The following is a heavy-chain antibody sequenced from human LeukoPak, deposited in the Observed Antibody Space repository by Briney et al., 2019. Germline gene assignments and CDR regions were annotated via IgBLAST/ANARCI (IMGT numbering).Heavy chain of an antibody. V-gene: IGHV3-30-3*01. J-gene: IGHJ4*02. Sequence: PGGSLRLSCAASGFTFSSYAMHWVRQAPGKGLEWVAVISYDGSNKYYADSVKGRFTISRDNSKNTLYLQMNSLRAEDTAVYYCARVGYWGQETLVTVSS. CDR2: ISYDGSNK. CDR1: GFTFSSYA. CDR3: ARVGY.